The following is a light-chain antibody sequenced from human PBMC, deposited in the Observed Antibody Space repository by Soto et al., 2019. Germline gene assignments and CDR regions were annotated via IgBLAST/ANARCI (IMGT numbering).Light chain of an antibody. Sequence: EIVMAQSPATLSVSPGERATLSCRASQSINSNLAWNQQMPGQAPRPLIYGASTRASGIPARFSGSGSVTEFTLTISSLQSEDFAVYSCQQYNNWPRTFGQGTKVEIK. CDR3: QQYNNWPRT. V-gene: IGKV3-15*01. J-gene: IGKJ1*01. CDR1: QSINSN. CDR2: GAS.